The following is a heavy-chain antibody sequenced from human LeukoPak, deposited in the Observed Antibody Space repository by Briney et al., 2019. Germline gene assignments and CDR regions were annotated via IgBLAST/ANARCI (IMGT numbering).Heavy chain of an antibody. CDR2: INHNGST. V-gene: IGHV4-34*01. CDR1: GGSFSGYY. Sequence: SETLSLTCAVYGGSFSGYYWSWIRQPPGKGLEWIGEINHNGSTNYNPSLKSRVTMSVDTSKNQFSLKLSSVTAADTAVYYCARGRIAAAGGLGPVLYYWGQGTLVTVSS. D-gene: IGHD6-13*01. J-gene: IGHJ4*02. CDR3: ARGRIAAAGGLGPVLYY.